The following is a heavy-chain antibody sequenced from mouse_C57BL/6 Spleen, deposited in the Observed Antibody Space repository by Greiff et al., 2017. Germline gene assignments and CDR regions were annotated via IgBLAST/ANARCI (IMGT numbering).Heavy chain of an antibody. V-gene: IGHV5-9-1*02. CDR3: TRGRRVTKDYYAMDY. J-gene: IGHJ4*01. CDR2: ISSGGDYI. D-gene: IGHD2-2*01. CDR1: GFTFSSYA. Sequence: EVHLVESGEGLVKPGGSLKLSCAASGFTFSSYAMSWVRQTPEKRLEWVAYISSGGDYIYYADTVKGRFTISRDNARNTLYLQMSSLKSEDTAMYYCTRGRRVTKDYYAMDYWGQGTSVTVSS.